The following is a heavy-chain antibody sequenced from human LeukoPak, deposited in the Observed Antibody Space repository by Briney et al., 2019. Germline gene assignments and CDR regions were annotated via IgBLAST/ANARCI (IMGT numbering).Heavy chain of an antibody. V-gene: IGHV3-33*01. Sequence: GRSLRLSCAASGFTFSSYGMHWVRQAPGKGLEWVAVIWYDGSNKYYADSVKGRFTISRDNSKNTLYLQMNSLRAEDTAVYYCARGGYYDSGGYFDWFDPWGQGTLVTVSS. CDR3: ARGGYYDSGGYFDWFDP. J-gene: IGHJ5*02. CDR2: IWYDGSNK. CDR1: GFTFSSYG. D-gene: IGHD3-22*01.